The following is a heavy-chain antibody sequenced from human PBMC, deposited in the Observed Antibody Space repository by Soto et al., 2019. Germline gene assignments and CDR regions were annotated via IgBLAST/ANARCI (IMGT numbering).Heavy chain of an antibody. V-gene: IGHV3-30-3*01. CDR3: ARDMYSSDYFVKWFEP. CDR1: GFSFSSYA. CDR2: ISHDGINK. D-gene: IGHD6-19*01. Sequence: ESGGGVVQPGRSLRLSCTASGFSFSSYAMYWFRQPPGKGLEWGAVISHDGINKHYADSVKVRVTVSRDNSNHSLDLQLNSLRGEDTAMYYCARDMYSSDYFVKWFEPWGQGTLVTVSS. J-gene: IGHJ5*02.